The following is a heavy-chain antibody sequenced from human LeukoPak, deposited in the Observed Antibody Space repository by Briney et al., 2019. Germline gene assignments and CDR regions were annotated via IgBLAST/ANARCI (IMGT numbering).Heavy chain of an antibody. J-gene: IGHJ4*02. V-gene: IGHV3-30*03. CDR2: ISYDGSNK. Sequence: GGSLRLSCAASGFTFSSYGMHWVRQAPGKGPEWVAVISYDGSNKYYADSVKGRFTISRDNSKNTLYLQTNSLRAEDTAVYYCARDELLAAAGSFDYWGQGTLVTVSS. CDR1: GFTFSSYG. CDR3: ARDELLAAAGSFDY. D-gene: IGHD6-13*01.